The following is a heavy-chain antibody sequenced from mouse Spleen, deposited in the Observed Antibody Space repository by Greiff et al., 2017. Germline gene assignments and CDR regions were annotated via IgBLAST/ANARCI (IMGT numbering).Heavy chain of an antibody. CDR1: GFTFSSYA. CDR2: ISSGGSYT. CDR3: ASHYGYDERSPAYYYAMDY. V-gene: IGHV5-9-3*01. J-gene: IGHJ4*01. Sequence: EVQGVESGGGLVKPGGSLKLSCAASGFTFSSYAMSWVRQTPEKRLEWVATISSGGSYTYYPDSVKGRFTISRDNAKNTLYLQMSSLRSEDTAMYYCASHYGYDERSPAYYYAMDYWGQGTSVTVSS. D-gene: IGHD2-2*01.